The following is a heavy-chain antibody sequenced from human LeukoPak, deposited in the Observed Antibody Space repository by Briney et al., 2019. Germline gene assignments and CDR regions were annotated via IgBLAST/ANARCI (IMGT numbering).Heavy chain of an antibody. V-gene: IGHV4-30-2*01. Sequence: SQTLSLTCTVSGGSISSGGYYWSWIRQPPGKGLEWIGHIYYTGSTYYNPSLKSRVTISVDTSKNQFSLKLSSVTAADTAVYYCARDLNLNGMDVWGQGTTVTVSS. CDR2: IYYTGST. D-gene: IGHD1-14*01. CDR3: ARDLNLNGMDV. CDR1: GGSISSGGYY. J-gene: IGHJ6*02.